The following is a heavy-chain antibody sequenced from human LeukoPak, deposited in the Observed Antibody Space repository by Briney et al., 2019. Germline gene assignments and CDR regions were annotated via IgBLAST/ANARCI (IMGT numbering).Heavy chain of an antibody. CDR3: ARVRVGGADY. D-gene: IGHD1-26*01. CDR2: ISWNSGSI. CDR1: GFTFDAYA. Sequence: PGGSLRLSCAASGFTFDAYAMHWVRQAPGKGLEWVSGISWNSGSIGYADSVKGRFTISRDNAKNTVYLQMNSLRAEDTAVYYCARVRVGGADYWGQGTLVTVSS. V-gene: IGHV3-9*01. J-gene: IGHJ4*02.